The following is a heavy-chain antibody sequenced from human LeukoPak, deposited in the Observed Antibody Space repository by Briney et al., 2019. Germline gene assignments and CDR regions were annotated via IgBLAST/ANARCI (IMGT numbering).Heavy chain of an antibody. CDR2: INHSGST. CDR3: ARHPARGSYSTNSY. J-gene: IGHJ4*02. Sequence: SETLSLTCAVYGGSFSGYYWSWIRQPPGKGLEWIGEINHSGSTNYNPSLKSRVTISVDTSKNQFSLKLSSVTAADTAVYYCARHPARGSYSTNSYWGQGTLVTVSS. D-gene: IGHD1-26*01. CDR1: GGSFSGYY. V-gene: IGHV4-34*01.